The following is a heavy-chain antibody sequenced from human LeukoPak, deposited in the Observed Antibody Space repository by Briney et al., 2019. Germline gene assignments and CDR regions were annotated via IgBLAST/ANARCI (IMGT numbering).Heavy chain of an antibody. J-gene: IGHJ5*02. V-gene: IGHV3-7*01. Sequence: GGSLRLSCAASGFTFSSYWMSWVRQAPGKGLEWVANIKQDGSEKYYADSVKGRFTISRDNAKNSLYLQMNSLRAEDTAVYYCARDLGQYYDTSDNWFDPWGQGTLVTVSS. D-gene: IGHD3-22*01. CDR3: ARDLGQYYDTSDNWFDP. CDR2: IKQDGSEK. CDR1: GFTFSSYW.